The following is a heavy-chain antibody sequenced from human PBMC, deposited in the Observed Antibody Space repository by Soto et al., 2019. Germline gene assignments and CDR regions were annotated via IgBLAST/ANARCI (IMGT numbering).Heavy chain of an antibody. CDR1: GNTFTTYA. J-gene: IGHJ3*02. V-gene: IGHV1-18*01. CDR2: INPYNGNT. D-gene: IGHD1-26*01. Sequence: QVQLVQSGAEVKQPGASVKVSCKASGNTFTTYAINWVRQAPGQGLEWMGWINPYNGNTKYAQKIQGRVTMTTDTYTSKVYMELRSMRYDDTAVYYCATERSGVGDTWYAFDIWGQGTMVTVSS. CDR3: ATERSGVGDTWYAFDI.